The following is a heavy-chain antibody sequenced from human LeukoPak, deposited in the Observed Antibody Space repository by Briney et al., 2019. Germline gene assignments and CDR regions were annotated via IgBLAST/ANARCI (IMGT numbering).Heavy chain of an antibody. J-gene: IGHJ4*02. CDR2: IIPIFGTA. CDR3: ARGQVDTAMAH. V-gene: IGHV1-69*05. Sequence: ASVKVSCKASGGTFSSYAISWVRQAPGQGLEWMGGIIPIFGTANYAQKFQGRVTITTDESTSTAYMELSGLRSEDTAVYYCARGQVDTAMAHWGQGTLVTVSS. CDR1: GGTFSSYA. D-gene: IGHD5-18*01.